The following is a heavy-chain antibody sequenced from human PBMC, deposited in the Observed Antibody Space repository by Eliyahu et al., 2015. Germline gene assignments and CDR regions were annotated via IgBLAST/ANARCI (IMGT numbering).Heavy chain of an antibody. CDR3: ARVRGEEYQLPVVDAFDI. CDR1: GFXFXTXS. D-gene: IGHD2-2*01. CDR2: ISSGSSYI. J-gene: IGHJ3*02. Sequence: VQLVESGGGLVKPGGSLRXSCAASGFXFXTXSMIWVRQAPRKGLEWVSYISSGSSYINYGDSVKGRFTISRDNAKNSLYLEMTSLSAEDTAVYYCARVRGEEYQLPVVDAFDIWGQGTMVTVSS. V-gene: IGHV3-21*02.